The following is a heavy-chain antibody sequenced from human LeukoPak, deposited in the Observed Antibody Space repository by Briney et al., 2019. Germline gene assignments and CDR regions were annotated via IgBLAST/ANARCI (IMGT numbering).Heavy chain of an antibody. V-gene: IGHV3-30-3*01. CDR2: ISYDGSNK. CDR1: GFTFSSYA. J-gene: IGHJ4*02. CDR3: ARDEVITVYYFDY. D-gene: IGHD3-22*01. Sequence: PGGSLRLSCAASGFTFSSYAMHWVRQAPGKGLEWVAVISYDGSNKYYADSVKGRFTISRDNSKNTLYLQMNSLRAEDTAVYYCARDEVITVYYFDYWGQGTLVTVSS.